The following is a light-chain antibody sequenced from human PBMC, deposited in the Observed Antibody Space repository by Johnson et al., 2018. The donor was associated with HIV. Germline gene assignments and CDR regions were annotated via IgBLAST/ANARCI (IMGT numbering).Light chain of an antibody. V-gene: IGLV1-51*01. Sequence: QSVLTQSPSVSAAAGQKVTISCSGTYSNIEHNYVSWYQQLPGTAPKLLIYGTTKRPSGIPDRFSGSKSGTSATLGITGLHAGDEADYYCVHRDNSLDAYVFGTGTRVAVL. CDR2: GTT. CDR3: VHRDNSLDAYV. J-gene: IGLJ1*01. CDR1: YSNIEHNY.